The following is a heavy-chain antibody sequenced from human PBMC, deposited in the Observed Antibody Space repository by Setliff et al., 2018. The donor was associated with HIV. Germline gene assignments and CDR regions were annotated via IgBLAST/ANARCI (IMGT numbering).Heavy chain of an antibody. CDR1: GYTLKTFG. D-gene: IGHD1-26*01. CDR3: ARVGSYWSTFDY. V-gene: IGHV7-4-1*02. Sequence: ASVKVSCKASGYTLKTFGISWVRQARGQGLEWMGWINTETGNPMYAQGFRGRFVFCLDTSVSTAYLQITSLKTEDTAMYYCARVGSYWSTFDYWGQGALVTVSS. J-gene: IGHJ4*02. CDR2: INTETGNP.